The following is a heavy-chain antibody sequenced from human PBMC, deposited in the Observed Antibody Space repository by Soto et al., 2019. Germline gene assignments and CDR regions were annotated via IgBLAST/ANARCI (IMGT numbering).Heavy chain of an antibody. V-gene: IGHV1-69*01. CDR1: GGTFSSYA. CDR3: ARVQVQSPDAFDI. Sequence: QVQLVQSGSEVKKPGSSVKVSCKASGGTFSSYAISWVRQAPGQGLEWMGGIIPILGTANDAQKFQGRVTITADESTSTAYMELSRLRSEDTAVSDGARVQVQSPDAFDIWGQGTMVTVSS. J-gene: IGHJ3*02. CDR2: IIPILGTA.